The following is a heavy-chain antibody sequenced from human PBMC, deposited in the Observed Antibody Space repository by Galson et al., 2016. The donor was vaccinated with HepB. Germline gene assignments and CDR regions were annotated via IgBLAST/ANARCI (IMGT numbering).Heavy chain of an antibody. Sequence: SLRLSCAASGFTFTCYWMDWVRQAPGEGLVWVSTINPGGTSIKYADSVKGRFTMSRDNAKNTLHLQMDSLRVDDTAVYYCTKRLSHGMDVWGQGTTVTVSS. CDR1: GFTFTCYW. J-gene: IGHJ6*02. CDR3: TKRLSHGMDV. D-gene: IGHD5-24*01. V-gene: IGHV3-74*03. CDR2: INPGGTSI.